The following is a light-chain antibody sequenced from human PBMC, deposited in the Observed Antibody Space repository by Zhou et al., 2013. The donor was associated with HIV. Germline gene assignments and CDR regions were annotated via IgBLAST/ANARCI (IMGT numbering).Light chain of an antibody. J-gene: IGKJ1*01. V-gene: IGKV3-20*01. CDR2: GAS. CDR3: HQCGSSPQT. Sequence: EIVMTQSPATLSVSPGDRATLSCRASQRIGSNLAWYQQKPGQAPRLLIYGASTRATGIPDRFSGSGSGTDFTLTISRLEPEDFAVYYCHQCGSSPQTFGQGTKVEVK. CDR1: QRIGSN.